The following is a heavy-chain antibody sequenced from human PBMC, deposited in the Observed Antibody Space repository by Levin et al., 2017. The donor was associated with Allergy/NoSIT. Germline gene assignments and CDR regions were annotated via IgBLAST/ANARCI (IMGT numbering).Heavy chain of an antibody. CDR2: ISSSGTYI. J-gene: IGHJ6*02. CDR1: GFIFSSYS. V-gene: IGHV3-21*01. Sequence: GESLKISCAASGFIFSSYSMHWVRQAPGKGLEWVSSISSSGTYIYYTDSVKGRFTISRDNAKSSLYVQMNSLRAEDMAVYYCARDRAAAGMGNGMDVWGQGTTVTVSS. CDR3: ARDRAAAGMGNGMDV. D-gene: IGHD6-13*01.